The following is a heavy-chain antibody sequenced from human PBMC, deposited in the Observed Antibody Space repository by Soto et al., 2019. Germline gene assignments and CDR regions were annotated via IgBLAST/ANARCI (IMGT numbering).Heavy chain of an antibody. Sequence: QVQLVQSGAEVKKPGSSVKVSCKASGGTFSSYAISWVRQAPGQGLGWMGGIIPVFGRANYAQKFQGRVTITADKSTSTAHMELSSLRSEDTAVYYCARDRISAAGTPQFDHCGQGTLVTVSS. V-gene: IGHV1-69*06. CDR3: ARDRISAAGTPQFDH. CDR2: IIPVFGRA. CDR1: GGTFSSYA. D-gene: IGHD6-13*01. J-gene: IGHJ4*02.